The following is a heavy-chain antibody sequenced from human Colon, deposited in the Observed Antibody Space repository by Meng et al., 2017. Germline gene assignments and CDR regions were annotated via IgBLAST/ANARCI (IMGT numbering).Heavy chain of an antibody. CDR3: VRDENISLGKLFGDY. J-gene: IGHJ4*02. D-gene: IGHD2-21*01. CDR1: GYTFTAYY. CDR2: IIPNSGDT. V-gene: IGHV1-2*06. Sequence: QVHLVQPEAEVKKPGASVKVSCKASGYTFTAYYLHWVRRAPGQGLEWLGHIIPNSGDTLYAPKFQGRVSMTRDTSISTVYMELSGLRSDDTAVYYCVRDENISLGKLFGDYWGQGTLVTVSS.